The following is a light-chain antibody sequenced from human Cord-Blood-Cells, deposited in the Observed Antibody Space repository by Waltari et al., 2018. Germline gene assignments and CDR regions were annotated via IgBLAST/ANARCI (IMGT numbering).Light chain of an antibody. CDR3: QQRSNWPP. CDR1: QSVSSY. CDR2: DAS. V-gene: IGKV3-11*01. J-gene: IGKJ4*01. Sequence: EIVLTPSPATLSLSPGERATLSCRASQSVSSYLAWYQPKPGQAPRLLSDDASNRATGIPARFSGSGSGTDFTLTISNLEAEDFAVCYWQQRSNWPPFGGGTKVEIK.